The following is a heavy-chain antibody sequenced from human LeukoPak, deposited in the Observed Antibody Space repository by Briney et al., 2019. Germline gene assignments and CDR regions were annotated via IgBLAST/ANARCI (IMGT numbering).Heavy chain of an antibody. CDR2: IRYDGSNK. V-gene: IGHV3-30*02. Sequence: GGSLRLSCAASGFTFSSYGMHWVRQAPGKGLEWVTFIRYDGSNKYYSDSVKGRFTISRDNSKNTLYLQMNSLRAEDTAVYYCAKDKHYYDSSGYYSRGIPEYNWFDPWGQGTLVTVSS. CDR1: GFTFSSYG. D-gene: IGHD3-22*01. J-gene: IGHJ5*02. CDR3: AKDKHYYDSSGYYSRGIPEYNWFDP.